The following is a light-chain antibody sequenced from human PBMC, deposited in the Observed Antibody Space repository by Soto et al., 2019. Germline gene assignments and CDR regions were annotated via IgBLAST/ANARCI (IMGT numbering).Light chain of an antibody. Sequence: EIVLTQSPATLSLSPGERATLSCRASQSVSSYLAWYQQKPGQAPRLLIYDASNRATGIPARFSGSGSGTDLTLTISSLETEDFAVYYCQQRSNWLLTFGGGTKVEIK. J-gene: IGKJ4*01. V-gene: IGKV3-11*01. CDR3: QQRSNWLLT. CDR1: QSVSSY. CDR2: DAS.